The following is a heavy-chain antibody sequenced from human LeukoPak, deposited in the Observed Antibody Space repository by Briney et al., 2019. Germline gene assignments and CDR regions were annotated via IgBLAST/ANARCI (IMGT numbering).Heavy chain of an antibody. D-gene: IGHD2-15*01. CDR3: ARRSCSGGSCYSSDY. CDR2: MNPNSGNT. CDR1: GYTFTNYD. Sequence: ASVKVSCKASGYTFTNYDINWVRQATGQGLEWMGLMNPNSGNTGYARKFQGRVTMTRNTSIRTAYMELSSLRSEDTAVYYCARRSCSGGSCYSSDYWGQGTLVTVSS. V-gene: IGHV1-8*01. J-gene: IGHJ4*02.